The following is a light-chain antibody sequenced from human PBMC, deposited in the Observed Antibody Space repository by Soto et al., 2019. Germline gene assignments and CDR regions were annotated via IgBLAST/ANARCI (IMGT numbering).Light chain of an antibody. CDR2: EVS. CDR1: SSDVGNYNL. J-gene: IGLJ1*01. Sequence: SALTQPAPLSWAPGQSITISRTGNSSDVGNYNLVSWYQHHPGKAPKLMIYEVSKRPSGVSNRFSGSKSGDTASLTISGLQAEDEADYYCCSYAGSNYVFGTGTKVTVL. CDR3: CSYAGSNYV. V-gene: IGLV2-23*02.